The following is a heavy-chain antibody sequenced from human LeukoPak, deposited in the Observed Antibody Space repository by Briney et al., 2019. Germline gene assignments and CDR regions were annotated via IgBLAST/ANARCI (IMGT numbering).Heavy chain of an antibody. J-gene: IGHJ4*02. CDR2: INQDGSVK. Sequence: GGSLRLSCAASGFTFNNYWMTCVRQAPGKGLEWVANINQDGSVKYYVDSVKGRFTISRDNAKNSLYVEMKSLRVEDTAVYSCARIGYSSSSLDYWGQGTLVTVSS. V-gene: IGHV3-7*01. CDR1: GFTFNNYW. D-gene: IGHD6-6*01. CDR3: ARIGYSSSSLDY.